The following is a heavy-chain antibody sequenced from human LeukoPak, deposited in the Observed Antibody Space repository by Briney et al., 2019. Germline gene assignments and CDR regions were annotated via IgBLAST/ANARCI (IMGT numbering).Heavy chain of an antibody. CDR2: IGGSGGST. Sequence: GGSLRLSCAASGFTFSSYAMSWVRQAPGKGLEWVSGIGGSGGSTYHAGSVKGRFTISRDNSKITLYLQMNSLRAEDTAVYYCAKGIQSGGTCYFDYWGQGTLVTVSS. V-gene: IGHV3-23*01. J-gene: IGHJ4*02. CDR1: GFTFSSYA. D-gene: IGHD2-15*01. CDR3: AKGIQSGGTCYFDY.